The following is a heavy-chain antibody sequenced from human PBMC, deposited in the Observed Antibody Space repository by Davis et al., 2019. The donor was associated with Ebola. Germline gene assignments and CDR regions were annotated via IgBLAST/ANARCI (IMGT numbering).Heavy chain of an antibody. D-gene: IGHD4-17*01. CDR1: GFTFSSYG. V-gene: IGHV3-30*18. CDR2: ISYDGSNK. J-gene: IGHJ4*02. CDR3: AKAYGDYVPFYFDY. Sequence: GGSLRPSCAASGFTFSSYGMHWVRQAPGKGLEWVAVISYDGSNKYYADSVKGRFTISRDNSKNTLYLQMDSLRAEDTAVYYCAKAYGDYVPFYFDYWGQGTQVTVSS.